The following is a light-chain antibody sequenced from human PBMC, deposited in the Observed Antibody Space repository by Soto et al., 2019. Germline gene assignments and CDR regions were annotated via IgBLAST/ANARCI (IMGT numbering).Light chain of an antibody. Sequence: EIVMTQSPATLSVSPGETATLSRRASQSVSSNLAWYQQKPGQTPRLLIYGASTRATGIPARFSGSGSGTEFTLTISSLQSGDFAVYFCQQYIHWLTFGQGTKV. CDR3: QQYIHWLT. V-gene: IGKV3-15*01. CDR1: QSVSSN. CDR2: GAS. J-gene: IGKJ1*01.